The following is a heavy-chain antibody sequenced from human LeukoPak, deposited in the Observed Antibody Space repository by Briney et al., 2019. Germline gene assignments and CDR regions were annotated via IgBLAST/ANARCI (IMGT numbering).Heavy chain of an antibody. CDR1: GGSINSYY. CDR2: IYYSGST. V-gene: IGHV4-59*01. Sequence: PSETLSLTGTVSGGSINSYYWSWIRQPPGKGLEWIGYIYYSGSTSYNPSLKSRVTISVDTSKNQFSLKLSSVTAADTAVYYCARSDGYNYGLDYWGQGTLVTVSS. J-gene: IGHJ4*02. D-gene: IGHD5-24*01. CDR3: ARSDGYNYGLDY.